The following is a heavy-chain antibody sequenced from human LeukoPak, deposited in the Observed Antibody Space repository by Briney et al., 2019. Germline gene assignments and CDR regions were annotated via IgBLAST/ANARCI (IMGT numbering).Heavy chain of an antibody. CDR2: INPSGGST. V-gene: IGHV1-46*01. J-gene: IGHJ4*02. Sequence: ASVKVSCKASGYTFTGYYMHWVRQAPGQGLEWVGIINPSGGSTSYTQKFQDRVTMTRDTSTSTVYMELSSLRSEDTAVYYCARVSGALGHWGQGTLVTVSS. CDR1: GYTFTGYY. D-gene: IGHD3-10*01. CDR3: ARVSGALGH.